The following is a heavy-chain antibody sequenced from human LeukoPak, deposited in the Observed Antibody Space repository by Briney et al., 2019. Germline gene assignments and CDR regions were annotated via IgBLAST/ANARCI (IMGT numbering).Heavy chain of an antibody. D-gene: IGHD3-10*01. CDR2: INPSDGST. Sequence: ASVKVSCKASGYTFTRYYIHWVRQAPGQGLEWMGIINPSDGSTRDAQKFQGRVTITADESTSTAYMELSSLRSEDTAVYYCARDRAVRGVVPWGQGTLVTVSS. V-gene: IGHV1-46*01. CDR1: GYTFTRYY. CDR3: ARDRAVRGVVP. J-gene: IGHJ5*02.